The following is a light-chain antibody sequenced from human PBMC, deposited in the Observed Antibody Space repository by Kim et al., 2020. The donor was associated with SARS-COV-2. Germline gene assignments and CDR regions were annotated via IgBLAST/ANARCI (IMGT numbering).Light chain of an antibody. CDR2: QDS. CDR3: QAGDSSTNI. Sequence: VCPGQAATSTCFGDKLRDNYACWYQRKPGPAPVLVIYQDSRRTAGIPERFYGADSENTATLTISGTQAVDEAGYYCQAGDSSTNIFGTGTKVTIL. V-gene: IGLV3-1*01. CDR1: KLRDNY. J-gene: IGLJ1*01.